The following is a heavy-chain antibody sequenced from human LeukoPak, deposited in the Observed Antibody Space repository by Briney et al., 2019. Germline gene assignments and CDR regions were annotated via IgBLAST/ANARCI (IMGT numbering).Heavy chain of an antibody. V-gene: IGHV3-21*01. CDR3: ARMGSGYYHFDY. J-gene: IGHJ4*02. D-gene: IGHD3-22*01. CDR2: ISSSSSYI. CDR1: GFTFSSYS. Sequence: GGSLRLSCAASGFTFSSYSMNWVRQAPGKGLEWVSSISSSSSYIYYADSVKGRFTISRDNAKNSLYLQMNSLRAEDTAVCYCARMGSGYYHFDYWGQGTLVTVSS.